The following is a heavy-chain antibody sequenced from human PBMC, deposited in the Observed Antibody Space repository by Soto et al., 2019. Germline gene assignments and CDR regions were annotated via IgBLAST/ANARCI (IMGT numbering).Heavy chain of an antibody. CDR1: GYIVTSYG. V-gene: IGHV1-18*01. CDR2: ISGDNGNT. J-gene: IGHJ6*02. D-gene: IGHD2-15*01. CDR3: ARAHVEDYYYYAMDV. Sequence: QVQLVQSGAEVKKPGASVKVSCKASGYIVTSYGISWVRQAPGQGLEWMGWISGDNGNTNYAQMLQGRVTMTTDTSTSTAYMDLRSLRSDATAVYYCARAHVEDYYYYAMDVWRQGTTVTVSS.